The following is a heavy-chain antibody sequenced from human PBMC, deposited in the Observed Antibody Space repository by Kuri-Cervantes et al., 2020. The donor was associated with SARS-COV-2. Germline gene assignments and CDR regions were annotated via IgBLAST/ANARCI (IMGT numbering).Heavy chain of an antibody. V-gene: IGHV4-39*01. CDR1: GGSISSSSYY. J-gene: IGHJ5*02. Sequence: SETLSLTCTVSGGSISSSSYYWGWIRQPPGKGLEWIGSIYYSGSTYYNPSLKSRVTISVDTSKNQFTLRLSSVTAADTAVYYCARLSYSYVNSGYYGGNWFDPWGQGTLVTVSS. CDR3: ARLSYSYVNSGYYGGNWFDP. CDR2: IYYSGST. D-gene: IGHD3-22*01.